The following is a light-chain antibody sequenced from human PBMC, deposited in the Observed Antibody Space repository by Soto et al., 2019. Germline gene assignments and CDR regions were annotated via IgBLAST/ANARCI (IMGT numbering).Light chain of an antibody. Sequence: EIVLTQSTGTLSLSPGERATLSCRASQSVGSSLSWYQQKPGQAPRLLFYGASNRATAIPDRFSGSGFGTDFTLTITRLEPEDFAVYYCQQYGDSPQTFAPRTKVAIK. V-gene: IGKV3-20*01. J-gene: IGKJ1*01. CDR1: QSVGSS. CDR2: GAS. CDR3: QQYGDSPQT.